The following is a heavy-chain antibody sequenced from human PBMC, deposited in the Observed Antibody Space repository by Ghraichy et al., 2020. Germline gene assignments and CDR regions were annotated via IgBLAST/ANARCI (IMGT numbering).Heavy chain of an antibody. D-gene: IGHD3-10*01. J-gene: IGHJ6*02. V-gene: IGHV4-34*01. CDR3: ARGRGGRRNYYYGMDV. CDR1: GGSFSGYY. CDR2: INHSGST. Sequence: SETLSLTCAVYGGSFSGYYWSWIRQPPGKGLEWIGEINHSGSTNYNPSLKSRVTISVDTSKNQFSLKLSSVTAADTAVYYCARGRGGRRNYYYGMDVWGQGTTVTVSS.